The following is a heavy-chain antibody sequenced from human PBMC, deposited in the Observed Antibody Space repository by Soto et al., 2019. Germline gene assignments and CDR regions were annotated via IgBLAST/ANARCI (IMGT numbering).Heavy chain of an antibody. CDR3: ASEDGYKTTY. J-gene: IGHJ4*02. Sequence: TLSLTCTVSGGSISTGDYYWSLIRQPPGKGLEWIGYIYYSGSTFYSPTLKSRVTISLTTHKNQFSLRLGSVTAADTAVYYCASEDGYKTTYWAQGTKVTVSS. D-gene: IGHD5-12*01. CDR2: IYYSGST. V-gene: IGHV4-30-4*01. CDR1: GGSISTGDYY.